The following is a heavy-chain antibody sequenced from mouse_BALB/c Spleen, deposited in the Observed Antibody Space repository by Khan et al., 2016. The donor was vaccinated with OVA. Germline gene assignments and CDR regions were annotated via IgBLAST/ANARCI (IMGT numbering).Heavy chain of an antibody. V-gene: IGHV2-6-1*01. CDR1: GFSLTNYG. Sequence: QVQLKQSGPGLVAPSQSLSITCTISGFSLTNYGVHWVRQPPGKGLEWLVVIWSDGSTTYNSALKSRLTTSKDNSKSQVFLKMNRLQTDDTAMYFCAKQPYYHYNIMDYWGQGTSVTVSS. CDR3: AKQPYYHYNIMDY. CDR2: IWSDGST. J-gene: IGHJ4*01. D-gene: IGHD2-10*01.